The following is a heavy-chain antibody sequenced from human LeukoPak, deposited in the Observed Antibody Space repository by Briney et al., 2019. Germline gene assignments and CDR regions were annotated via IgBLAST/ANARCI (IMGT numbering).Heavy chain of an antibody. CDR2: ISERGGST. V-gene: IGHV3-23*01. CDR1: GIGLSNYA. CDR3: AKGYCASFTCYSRFDP. J-gene: IGHJ5*02. Sequence: GGSLRLSCVVSGIGLSNYAMTWVRQAPGKGLEWVSYISERGGSTTYADSVKGRFTISRDTSLNTLYLQMTSLRAEDTALYYCAKGYCASFTCYSRFDPWGQGTLVTVSS. D-gene: IGHD2-21*02.